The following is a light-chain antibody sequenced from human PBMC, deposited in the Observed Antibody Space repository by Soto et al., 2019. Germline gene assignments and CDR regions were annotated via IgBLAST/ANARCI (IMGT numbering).Light chain of an antibody. V-gene: IGLV2-14*01. J-gene: IGLJ3*02. Sequence: QSALTQPASVSGSPGQSITISCTGTSSDVGGYNYVSWYQQHPGKAPKLMIYEVSNRPSGVSNRFSGSKSGNTASLTISGLQAEDEADYYCSSYTSSSTPWVFGGGTKQTVL. CDR3: SSYTSSSTPWV. CDR1: SSDVGGYNY. CDR2: EVS.